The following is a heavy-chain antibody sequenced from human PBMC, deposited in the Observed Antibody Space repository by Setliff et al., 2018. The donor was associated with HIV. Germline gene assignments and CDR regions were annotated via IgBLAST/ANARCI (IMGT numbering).Heavy chain of an antibody. Sequence: SETLSLTCTVSGGSSNSYYWSWIRQPPGKGLEWFGYIYTSGGTNYNPSLKSRVTISVDTSKNQFSLKLNSVTAADTAVYYCARATRTIFAVVYSDYWGQGTLVTVSS. CDR1: GGSSNSYY. CDR2: IYTSGGT. D-gene: IGHD3-3*01. CDR3: ARATRTIFAVVYSDY. V-gene: IGHV4-4*09. J-gene: IGHJ4*02.